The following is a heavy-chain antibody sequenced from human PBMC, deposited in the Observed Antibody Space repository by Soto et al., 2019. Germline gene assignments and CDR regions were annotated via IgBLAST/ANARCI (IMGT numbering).Heavy chain of an antibody. D-gene: IGHD5-18*01. CDR3: AKDRRGYSYGTYYYHDGMDV. CDR1: GFTFSSYG. J-gene: IGHJ6*02. V-gene: IGHV3-30*18. CDR2: ISYDGSNK. Sequence: QVQLVESGGGVVQPGRSLRLSCAASGFTFSSYGMHWVRQAPGKGLEWVAVISYDGSNKYYADSVKGRFTISRDNSKNTLYLQMNSLRAEDTAVYYCAKDRRGYSYGTYYYHDGMDVWGQGTKVTVSS.